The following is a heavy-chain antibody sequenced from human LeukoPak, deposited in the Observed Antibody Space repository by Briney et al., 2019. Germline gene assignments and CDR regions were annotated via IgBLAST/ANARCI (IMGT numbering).Heavy chain of an antibody. D-gene: IGHD4-17*01. Sequence: ASVKVSCKASGYSFADYYMHWVRQAPGQGLEWMGWIKPNSGGTRSAQKFQGRVTMTRDTSISTAYMELSSLRSEDTAVYYCATAGRLKDYGDFDYWGQGTLVTVSS. V-gene: IGHV1-2*02. CDR2: IKPNSGGT. J-gene: IGHJ4*02. CDR1: GYSFADYY. CDR3: ATAGRLKDYGDFDY.